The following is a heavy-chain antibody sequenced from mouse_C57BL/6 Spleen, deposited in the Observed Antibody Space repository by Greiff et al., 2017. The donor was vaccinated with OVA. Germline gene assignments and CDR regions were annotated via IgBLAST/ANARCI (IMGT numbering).Heavy chain of an antibody. Sequence: EVQLQQSGPELVKPGASVKIPCKASGCTFTDYNMDWVKQSHGKSLEWIGDINPNNGGTIYNQKFKGKATLTVDKSSSTAYMELRSLTSEDTAVYYCARGSYYATDYWGQGTSVTVSS. V-gene: IGHV1-18*01. CDR1: GCTFTDYN. CDR3: ARGSYYATDY. CDR2: INPNNGGT. J-gene: IGHJ4*01.